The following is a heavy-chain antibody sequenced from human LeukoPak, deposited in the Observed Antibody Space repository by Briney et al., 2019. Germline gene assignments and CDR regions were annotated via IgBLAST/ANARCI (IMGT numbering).Heavy chain of an antibody. CDR2: ISYDGSNK. CDR3: ASELECVYCSGGSWPYYFDY. CDR1: GFTFSSYA. J-gene: IGHJ4*02. D-gene: IGHD2-15*01. V-gene: IGHV3-30-3*01. Sequence: GRSLRLSFAASGFTFSSYAMHWVRQAPGKGLEWVAVISYDGSNKYYADSVKGRFTISRDNSKNTLYLQMNSLRAEDTAVYYCASELECVYCSGGSWPYYFDYWGQGTLVTVSS.